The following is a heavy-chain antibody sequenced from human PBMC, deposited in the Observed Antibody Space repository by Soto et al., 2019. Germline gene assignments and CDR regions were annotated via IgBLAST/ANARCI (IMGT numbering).Heavy chain of an antibody. J-gene: IGHJ6*02. D-gene: IGHD6-13*01. CDR2: IYYSGST. Sequence: SETLSLTCTVSGGSISSYYWSWIRQPPGKGLEWIGYIYYSGSTNYNPSLKSRVTISVDTSKNQFSLKLSSVTAADTAVYYCAREPSSLAAAGSSYGLDVWGQGTSVTVSS. CDR3: AREPSSLAAAGSSYGLDV. V-gene: IGHV4-59*12. CDR1: GGSISSYY.